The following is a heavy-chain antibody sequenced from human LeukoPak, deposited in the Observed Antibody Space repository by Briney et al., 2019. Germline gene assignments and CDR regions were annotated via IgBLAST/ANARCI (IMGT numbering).Heavy chain of an antibody. J-gene: IGHJ5*02. CDR3: ASLKLVAARVYWFDP. V-gene: IGHV4-39*01. Sequence: SETLPLTCTGSAGTVSSIYWGWIRQPPEKGLEWIGSMSYSGSTFYNPSLKSRVTISVDTSKNQFSLKLSSVTATDTAVYYCASLKLVAARVYWFDPWGQGTLVTVSS. CDR1: AGTVSSIY. D-gene: IGHD2-21*02. CDR2: MSYSGST.